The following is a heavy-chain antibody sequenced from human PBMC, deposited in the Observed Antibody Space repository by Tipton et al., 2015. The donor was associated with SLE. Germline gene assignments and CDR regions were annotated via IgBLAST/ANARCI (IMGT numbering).Heavy chain of an antibody. CDR3: VKDSQGGNL. Sequence: SLRLSCAASGFTFSDYYMSWVRQAPGKGLEWVSAISGSGGSTYYADSVKGRFTISRDNSKNTLYLQMSSLRAEDTAVYYCVKDSQGGNLWGQGTLVTVSS. CDR2: ISGSGGST. J-gene: IGHJ4*02. D-gene: IGHD4-23*01. V-gene: IGHV3-23*01. CDR1: GFTFSDYY.